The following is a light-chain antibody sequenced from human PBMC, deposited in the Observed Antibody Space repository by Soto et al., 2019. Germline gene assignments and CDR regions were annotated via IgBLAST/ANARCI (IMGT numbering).Light chain of an antibody. CDR2: DAS. CDR3: QWYNRGLLA. J-gene: IGKJ4*01. CDR1: QAISDY. V-gene: IGKV1-27*01. Sequence: DIQLTQSPSSLSASVGDRVTITCRASQAISDYLAWYQQKPGKVPKVLIYDASTLQSGVPSRFSGGGSGTDFTLTITNLQPEDVAFYYCQWYNRGLLAFGGGTKVEVK.